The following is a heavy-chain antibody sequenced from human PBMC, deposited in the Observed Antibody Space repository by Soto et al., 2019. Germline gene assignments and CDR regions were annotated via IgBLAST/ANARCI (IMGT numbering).Heavy chain of an antibody. Sequence: QVQLQESGPGLVKPSGTLSLTCAVSGGSISSSNWWSWVRQPPGKGLEWIGEIYHSGSTNYNPSLQSRVTVSVDKSKNQFSLKLSSVTAADTAVYYCARDRYDSRPHESYYYCGMDVWGQGTTVTVSS. CDR1: GGSISSSNW. CDR2: IYHSGST. D-gene: IGHD3-3*01. V-gene: IGHV4-4*02. CDR3: ARDRYDSRPHESYYYCGMDV. J-gene: IGHJ6*02.